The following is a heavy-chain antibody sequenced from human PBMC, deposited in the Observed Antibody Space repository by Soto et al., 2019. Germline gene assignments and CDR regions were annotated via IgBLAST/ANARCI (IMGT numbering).Heavy chain of an antibody. CDR2: ISYDGSNK. D-gene: IGHD6-19*01. CDR1: GFTFSSYG. Sequence: GGSLRLSCAASGFTFSSYGMHWVRQAPGKGLEWVAVISYDGSNKYYADSVKGRFTISRDNSKNTLYLQMNSLRAEDTAVYYCAKDSGIAVFGLSDPWGQETLVTVSS. J-gene: IGHJ5*02. V-gene: IGHV3-30*18. CDR3: AKDSGIAVFGLSDP.